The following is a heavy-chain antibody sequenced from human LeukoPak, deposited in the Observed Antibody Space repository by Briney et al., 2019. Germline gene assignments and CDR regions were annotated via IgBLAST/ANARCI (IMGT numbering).Heavy chain of an antibody. CDR2: ISGSSGHT. CDR1: GLTFSSYA. CDR3: ARDVDYGDYSPADAFDI. Sequence: GGSLRLSCAASGLTFSSYAMSWVRQAPGKGLEWVSAISGSSGHTYYADSVKGRFTISRDNSKNTLYLQMNSLRAEDTAVYYCARDVDYGDYSPADAFDIWGQGTMVTVSS. D-gene: IGHD4-17*01. V-gene: IGHV3-23*01. J-gene: IGHJ3*02.